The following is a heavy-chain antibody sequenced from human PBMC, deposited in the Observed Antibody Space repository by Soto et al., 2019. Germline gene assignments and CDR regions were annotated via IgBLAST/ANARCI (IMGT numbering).Heavy chain of an antibody. Sequence: SQTLSLSWAISGDSVSSNSAAVNWISQSPSRCLEWLGRTYYRSKWYNDYAVSVKSRITINPDTSKNQFSLQLNSVTPEDTAVYYCARGEYSSSSNYYYGMDVWGQGTTVTVSS. J-gene: IGHJ6*02. D-gene: IGHD6-6*01. CDR3: ARGEYSSSSNYYYGMDV. CDR2: TYYRSKWYN. CDR1: GDSVSSNSAA. V-gene: IGHV6-1*01.